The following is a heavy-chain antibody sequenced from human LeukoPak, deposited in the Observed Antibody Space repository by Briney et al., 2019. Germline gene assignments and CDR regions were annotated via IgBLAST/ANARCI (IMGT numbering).Heavy chain of an antibody. D-gene: IGHD3-10*01. CDR3: AGLGYYYGSGSLDY. CDR2: IYYSGST. CDR1: GGSFSGYY. J-gene: IGHJ4*02. V-gene: IGHV4-59*01. Sequence: SETLSLTCAVYGGSFSGYYWSWIRQPPGKGLEWIGYIYYSGSTNYNPSLKSRVTISVDTSKNQFSLKLSSVTAADTAVYYCAGLGYYYGSGSLDYWGQGTLVTVSS.